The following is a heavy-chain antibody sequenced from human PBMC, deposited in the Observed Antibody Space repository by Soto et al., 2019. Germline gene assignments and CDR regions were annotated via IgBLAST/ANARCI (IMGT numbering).Heavy chain of an antibody. CDR2: VHFSGST. Sequence: SETLSLTCTVSGGSIISYYWSWILQPPGKGLEWVGYVHFSGSTTYNPSLAPRLNISFDMSKSQVYLQLTSVTAADTAVYYCARFGAAAAHDDNWGRGVLVTVSS. CDR1: GGSIISYY. CDR3: ARFGAAAAHDDN. J-gene: IGHJ4*01. V-gene: IGHV4-59*01. D-gene: IGHD6-13*01.